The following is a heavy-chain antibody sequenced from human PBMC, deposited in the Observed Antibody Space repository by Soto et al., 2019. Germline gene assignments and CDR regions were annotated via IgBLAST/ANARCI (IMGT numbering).Heavy chain of an antibody. Sequence: SETLSLTCAVYGGSFSGYYWSWIRQPPGKGLEWIGEINHSGSTNYNPSLKSRVTISVDTSKNQFSLKLSSVTAADTAVYYCARTWIQLWLGGSPNWFDPWGQGTLVTVSS. D-gene: IGHD5-18*01. CDR1: GGSFSGYY. V-gene: IGHV4-34*01. J-gene: IGHJ5*02. CDR3: ARTWIQLWLGGSPNWFDP. CDR2: INHSGST.